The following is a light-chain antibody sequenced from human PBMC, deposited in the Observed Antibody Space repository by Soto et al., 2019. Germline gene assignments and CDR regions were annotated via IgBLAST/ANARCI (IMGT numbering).Light chain of an antibody. Sequence: EIVLTQSPATLSESPGERDTLSCRASQSVNSYVAWYQQKPGQAPRLLIYDASNRATGIPARFSGSGSGTDFTLTISGLEPEDFLVYYCQQRSSSITVGQGTRLEIK. CDR1: QSVNSY. CDR2: DAS. V-gene: IGKV3-11*01. CDR3: QQRSSSIT. J-gene: IGKJ5*01.